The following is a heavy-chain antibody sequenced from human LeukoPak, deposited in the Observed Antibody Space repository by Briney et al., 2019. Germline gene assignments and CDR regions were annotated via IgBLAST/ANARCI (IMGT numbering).Heavy chain of an antibody. D-gene: IGHD5-12*01. J-gene: IGHJ4*02. CDR3: AREGGHIVATILFDY. CDR2: ISAYNGNT. CDR1: GYTFTSYG. V-gene: IGHV1-18*01. Sequence: GASVKVSCKASGYTFTSYGISWVRQAPGQGLEWMGWISAYNGNTNYAQKLQGRVTMTTDTSTSTAYMELRSLRSDDTAVYYCAREGGHIVATILFDYWGQGTLVTVSS.